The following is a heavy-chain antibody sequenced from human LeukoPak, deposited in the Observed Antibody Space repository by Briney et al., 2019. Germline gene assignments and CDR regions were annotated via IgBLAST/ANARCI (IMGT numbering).Heavy chain of an antibody. D-gene: IGHD4-23*01. J-gene: IGHJ4*02. CDR1: GASIRSGDYY. Sequence: SETLSLTCTVSGASIRSGDYYWSWIRQPPGKGLEWIGYIYDSGSTYYNPSLKSRITISVDTSKNQFSLKLSSVTAADTAVYYCARDLLNEGNHLDYWGQGTLVTVSS. CDR3: ARDLLNEGNHLDY. CDR2: IYDSGST. V-gene: IGHV4-30-4*01.